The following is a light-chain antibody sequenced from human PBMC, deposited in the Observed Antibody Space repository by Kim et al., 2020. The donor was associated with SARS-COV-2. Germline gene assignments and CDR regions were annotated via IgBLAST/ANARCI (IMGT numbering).Light chain of an antibody. CDR2: GKN. Sequence: VASGQTVRITCQGDSLRSYYATWYQQKPGQAPVLVIYGKNNRPSGIPDRFSGSSSGNTASLTITGTQAGEEADYYCNSRDSSDNVVFGGGTQLTVL. CDR1: SLRSYY. J-gene: IGLJ2*01. CDR3: NSRDSSDNVV. V-gene: IGLV3-19*01.